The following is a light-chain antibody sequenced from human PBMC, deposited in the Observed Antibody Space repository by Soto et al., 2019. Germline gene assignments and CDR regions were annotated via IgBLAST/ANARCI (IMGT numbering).Light chain of an antibody. Sequence: QSALTQPRSVSGSPGQSVTISCTGTSSDVGGYNYVSWYQQHPGKAPKVMIYDVSERPSGVPDRFSGSKSGNTASLTISGSQAEYESDYYCCSYAGSPRYVLGTGTKVTVL. V-gene: IGLV2-11*01. CDR1: SSDVGGYNY. CDR3: CSYAGSPRYV. J-gene: IGLJ1*01. CDR2: DVS.